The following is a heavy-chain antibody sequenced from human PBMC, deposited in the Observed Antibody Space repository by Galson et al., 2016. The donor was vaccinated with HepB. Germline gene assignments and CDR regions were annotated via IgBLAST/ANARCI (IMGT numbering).Heavy chain of an antibody. CDR2: ISTNSGNT. D-gene: IGHD1-1*01. CDR1: GYTFTTYG. CDR3: ARDRDWNLDF. J-gene: IGHJ4*02. Sequence: SVKVSCKAPGYTFTTYGISWVRQTPGQGLEWMGWISTNSGNTNYAQILRGRVTMTTDTSTRTAYMELRSLRSDDTAIYYCARDRDWNLDFWGQGTLVTVSS. V-gene: IGHV1-18*04.